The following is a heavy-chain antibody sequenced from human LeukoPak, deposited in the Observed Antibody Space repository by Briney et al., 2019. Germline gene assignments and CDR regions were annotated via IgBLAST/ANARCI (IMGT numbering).Heavy chain of an antibody. V-gene: IGHV4-39*01. CDR2: IFYSGST. J-gene: IGHJ4*02. CDR1: GGSISSSTSY. Sequence: PSETLSLTCTVSGGSISSSTSYWGWIRQPPGEGLEWVGTIFYSGSTYYNPSLKSRVTISVDTSKKQFSLKLNSVTAADTAVYYCARLFAWEAAGYLDYWGQGTLVTVSS. CDR3: ARLFAWEAAGYLDY. D-gene: IGHD6-13*01.